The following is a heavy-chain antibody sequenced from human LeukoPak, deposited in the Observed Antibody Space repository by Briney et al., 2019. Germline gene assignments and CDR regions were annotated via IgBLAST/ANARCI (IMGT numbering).Heavy chain of an antibody. V-gene: IGHV4-4*07. CDR3: ARDYTVTTTGDYYYYYGMDV. D-gene: IGHD4-17*01. CDR2: IYTSGST. CDR1: GGSISSYY. Sequence: PSETLSLTCTVSGGSISSYYWSWIRQPAGKGLEWIGRIYTSGSTNYNPSLESRVTMSVDTSKNQFSLKLSSVTAADTAVYYCARDYTVTTTGDYYYYYGMDVWGQGTTVTVSS. J-gene: IGHJ6*02.